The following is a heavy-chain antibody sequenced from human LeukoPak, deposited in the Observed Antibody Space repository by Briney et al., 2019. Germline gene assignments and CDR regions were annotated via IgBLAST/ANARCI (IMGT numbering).Heavy chain of an antibody. V-gene: IGHV4-34*01. CDR3: AREWGDILTGHKVDY. Sequence: SETLSLTCAVYGGSFSGYYWSWIRQPPGKGLEWIGEINHSGSTNYNPSLKSRVTISVDTSKNQFSLKLSSVTAADTAVYYCAREWGDILTGHKVDYWGQGILVTVSS. CDR2: INHSGST. D-gene: IGHD3-9*01. CDR1: GGSFSGYY. J-gene: IGHJ4*02.